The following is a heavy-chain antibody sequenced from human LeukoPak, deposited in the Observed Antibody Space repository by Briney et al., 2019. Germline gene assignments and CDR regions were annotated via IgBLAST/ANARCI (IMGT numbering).Heavy chain of an antibody. CDR1: RFSFTNY. CDR3: VKDRYVDY. V-gene: IGHV3-64D*09. D-gene: IGHD3-16*01. CDR2: IGDNGGVT. Sequence: GGSLRLSCLASRFSFTNYMHWVRQAPGKGLEYVSSIGDNGGVTYYADSVKGRFTISRDNSKNTLFLQMSSLRAEDTVIYYCVKDRYVDYWGQGTLVTVSS. J-gene: IGHJ4*02.